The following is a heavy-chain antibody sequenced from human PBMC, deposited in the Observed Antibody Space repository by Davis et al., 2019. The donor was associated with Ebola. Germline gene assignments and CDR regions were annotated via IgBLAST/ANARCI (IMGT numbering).Heavy chain of an antibody. CDR1: GGSINSYY. V-gene: IGHV4-59*08. CDR3: ARRYSSPEYFFGY. D-gene: IGHD6-13*01. Sequence: SETLSLTCTVSGGSINSYYWNWIRQPPGRGLEWIGYISFSGSSNYNPSLKSRVTISVDTSKNQFSLRLSSVTAADTAVYDCARRYSSPEYFFGYWGQGSLVTVSS. CDR2: ISFSGSS. J-gene: IGHJ4*02.